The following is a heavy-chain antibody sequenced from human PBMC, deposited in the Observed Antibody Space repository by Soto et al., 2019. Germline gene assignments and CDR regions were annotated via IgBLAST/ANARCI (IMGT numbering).Heavy chain of an antibody. Sequence: QVQLVQSGADVKKPGSSVKASAKVSADRFNFLTTNWVRRALGLGLGGRGRFNPILTMPNYAQKFEGRVRITADKSTSTAYMELSRLRAEDTAMYYCATSYGSGYRAFDFWGQGALVTVSS. J-gene: IGHJ4*02. D-gene: IGHD3-10*01. CDR1: ADRFNFLT. CDR3: ATSYGSGYRAFDF. V-gene: IGHV1-69*02. CDR2: FNPILTMP.